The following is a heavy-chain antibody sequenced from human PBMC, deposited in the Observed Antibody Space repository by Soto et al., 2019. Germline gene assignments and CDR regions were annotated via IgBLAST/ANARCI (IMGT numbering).Heavy chain of an antibody. Sequence: EVQLVESGGGLVKPGGSLRLSCAASGFTFSSYSMNWVRQAPGKGLEWVSSISSGSDYIFYADSVKGRFTISRDNAKNSLFLQMNILTADDTAVYYCARSPVGDAFNVWGQGTVVTVSS. CDR3: ARSPVGDAFNV. CDR1: GFTFSSYS. J-gene: IGHJ3*01. V-gene: IGHV3-21*01. CDR2: ISSGSDYI.